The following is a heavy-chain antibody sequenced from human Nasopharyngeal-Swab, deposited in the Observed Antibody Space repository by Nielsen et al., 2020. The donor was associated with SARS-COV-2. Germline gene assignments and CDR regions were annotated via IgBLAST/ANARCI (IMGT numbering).Heavy chain of an antibody. CDR2: IYYSGST. J-gene: IGHJ4*02. D-gene: IGHD3-3*01. CDR1: GGSFSGYY. Sequence: SETLSLTCAVYGGSFSGYYWSWIRQPPGKGLEWIGSIYYSGSTYYNPSLKSRVTISVDTSKNQFSLKLSSVTAADTAVYYCARSLLRFLEWTNFDYWGQETLVTVSS. CDR3: ARSLLRFLEWTNFDY. V-gene: IGHV4-34*01.